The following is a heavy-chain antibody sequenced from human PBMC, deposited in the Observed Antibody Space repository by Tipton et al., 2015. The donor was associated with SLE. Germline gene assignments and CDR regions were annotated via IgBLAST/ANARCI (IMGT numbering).Heavy chain of an antibody. CDR3: ARLDYCTDDVCYTGIDH. CDR2: IHYNGATTT. D-gene: IGHD2-8*01. J-gene: IGHJ4*02. V-gene: IGHV4-59*08. CDR1: GGSISSYY. Sequence: TLSLTCTVSGGSISSYYWSWIRQPPGRELEWIGFIHYNGATTTNYNPSLERRLTISIGPSGNQFSLKLSSVTAADTAVYYCARLDYCTDDVCYTGIDHWGQGTLVTVSS.